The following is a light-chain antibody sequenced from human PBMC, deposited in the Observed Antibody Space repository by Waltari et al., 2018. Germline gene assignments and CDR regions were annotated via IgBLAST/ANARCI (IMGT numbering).Light chain of an antibody. CDR3: GTWDSSLSAVV. CDR1: SPNIGNNY. CDR2: DNN. Sequence: QSVLTQPPSVSAAPGQTVTISCSGSSPNIGNNYVSWYQQLPGTATKLLIYDNNKRPSGIPDRFSGSKSGTSATLGITGLQTGDEADYYCGTWDSSLSAVVFGGGTKLTVL. V-gene: IGLV1-51*01. J-gene: IGLJ2*01.